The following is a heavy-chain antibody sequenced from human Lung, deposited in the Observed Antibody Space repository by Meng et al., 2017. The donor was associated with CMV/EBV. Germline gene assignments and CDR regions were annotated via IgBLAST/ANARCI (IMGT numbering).Heavy chain of an antibody. CDR2: ITASGGST. CDR1: EFSFSNYA. V-gene: IGHV3-23*01. Sequence: GESLKISCAASEFSFSNYAMSWVRQAPGRGLAWVSAITASGGSTYYADSVKGRFTVSRDNSKNTLYLQMNSLRAEDTALYYCAKAFSASWYREYYDDWGQGALVTGSS. CDR3: AKAFSASWYREYYDD. J-gene: IGHJ4*02. D-gene: IGHD6-13*01.